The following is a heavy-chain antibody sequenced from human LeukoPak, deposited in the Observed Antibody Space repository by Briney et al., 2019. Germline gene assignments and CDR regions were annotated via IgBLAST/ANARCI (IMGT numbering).Heavy chain of an antibody. CDR1: GFTFDDYA. CDR2: ISWNSGSI. V-gene: IGHV3-9*01. J-gene: IGHJ4*02. D-gene: IGHD2-21*02. Sequence: PGRSLRLSCAASGFTFDDYAMHWVRQAPGKGLEWVSGISWNSGSIGYADSVKGRFTISRANAKNSLYLQMNSLRAEDTALYYCAKPGQGGDYAEYYFDYWGQGTLVTVSS. CDR3: AKPGQGGDYAEYYFDY.